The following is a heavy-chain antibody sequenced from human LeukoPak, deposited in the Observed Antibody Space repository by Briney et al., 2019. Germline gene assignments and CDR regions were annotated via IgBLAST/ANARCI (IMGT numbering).Heavy chain of an antibody. D-gene: IGHD3-22*01. CDR3: ARTTNYYDSSGYYYRKRNAEYFQH. CDR2: INHSGST. V-gene: IGHV4-34*01. J-gene: IGHJ1*01. Sequence: SETLSLTCAVYGGSFSGYYWSWIRQPPGKGLEWIGEINHSGSTNYNPSHKSRVTISVDTSKNQFSLKLSSVTAADTAVYYCARTTNYYDSSGYYYRKRNAEYFQHWGQGTLVTVSS. CDR1: GGSFSGYY.